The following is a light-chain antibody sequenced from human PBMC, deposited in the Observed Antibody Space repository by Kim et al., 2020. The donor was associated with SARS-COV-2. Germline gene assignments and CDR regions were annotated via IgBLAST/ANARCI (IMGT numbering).Light chain of an antibody. CDR2: EVT. J-gene: IGLJ3*02. CDR3: CSYATSTTYWV. Sequence: SVAIACTGTSSDVGRYNLVSWYQQHPGKAPKIMIYEVTKRPSGVSNRFSGSKSGNTASLTISGLQAEDEADYYCCSYATSTTYWVFGGGTKVTVL. CDR1: SSDVGRYNL. V-gene: IGLV2-23*02.